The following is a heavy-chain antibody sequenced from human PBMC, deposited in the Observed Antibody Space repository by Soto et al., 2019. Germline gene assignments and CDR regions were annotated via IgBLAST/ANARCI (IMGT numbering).Heavy chain of an antibody. V-gene: IGHV4-39*01. D-gene: IGHD5-18*01. Sequence: PSLTIRHTKTVSGGTINNDNYHRSCIHKPPGKGLEWIGSIYYSGSTYYNPSLKSRVTISVDTSKNQFSLKLSSVTAADTAVYYCARPAYSYGPTHYFDYWGQGTLVTVSS. J-gene: IGHJ4*02. CDR2: IYYSGST. CDR3: ARPAYSYGPTHYFDY. CDR1: GGTINNDNYH.